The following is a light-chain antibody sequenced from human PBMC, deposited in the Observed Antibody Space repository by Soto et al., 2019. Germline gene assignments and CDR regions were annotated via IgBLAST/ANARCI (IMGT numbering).Light chain of an antibody. CDR2: GAS. CDR3: QQYNDWPPFT. V-gene: IGKV3-15*01. CDR1: QSVSSN. Sequence: EIVMTQSPATLSVSPGERATLSCMASQSVSSNLAWYQHNPGQAPRLLIPGASTRAAGIPARFSGSGSGKEFTLTVSSLQSEDFAVYYCQQYNDWPPFTVGPGPRVDIK. J-gene: IGKJ3*01.